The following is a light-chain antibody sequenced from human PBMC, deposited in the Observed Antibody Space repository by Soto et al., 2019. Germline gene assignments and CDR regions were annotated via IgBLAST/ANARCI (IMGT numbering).Light chain of an antibody. Sequence: ENALTQSPATLSLSPGERVTLSCRASQSVGSISLAWYQQKFGQAPRLLISGASSRATGVPDRFSGSGSGTDFTLTISSLEPEDFAVYYCQQRSNWPLTFGGGTKVDIK. V-gene: IGKV3-11*01. CDR2: GAS. J-gene: IGKJ4*01. CDR1: QSVGSIS. CDR3: QQRSNWPLT.